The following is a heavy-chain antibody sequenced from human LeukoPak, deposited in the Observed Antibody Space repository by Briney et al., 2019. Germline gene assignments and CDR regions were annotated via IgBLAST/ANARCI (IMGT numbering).Heavy chain of an antibody. CDR3: ASLSSSDY. V-gene: IGHV3-30-3*01. J-gene: IGHJ4*02. Sequence: GGSLRLPCAASGFTFSTYAMHWVRQAPGKGLEWVAVISSDGSNKYYADSVKGRFTISRDNSKNTLYLQMNSLRAEDTAVYYCASLSSSDYWGQGTLVTVSS. CDR1: GFTFSTYA. CDR2: ISSDGSNK.